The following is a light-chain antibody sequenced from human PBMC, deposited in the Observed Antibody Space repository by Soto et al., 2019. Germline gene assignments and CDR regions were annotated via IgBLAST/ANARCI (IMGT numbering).Light chain of an antibody. J-gene: IGKJ4*01. Sequence: EIVLTQSPGTLSLSPGERATLSCRASQSVSSSNLAWYQQKHGQAPRLLIYGASSRATGIPDRFSGSGSGTDFTLTISRLEPEDFAVYYCQQYGSSLLTFGGGTKVEIK. CDR2: GAS. V-gene: IGKV3-20*01. CDR3: QQYGSSLLT. CDR1: QSVSSSN.